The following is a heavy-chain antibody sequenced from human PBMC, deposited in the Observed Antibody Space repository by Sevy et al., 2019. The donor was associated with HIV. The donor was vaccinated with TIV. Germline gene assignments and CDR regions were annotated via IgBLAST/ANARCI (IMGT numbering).Heavy chain of an antibody. V-gene: IGHV3-23*01. Sequence: GGSLRLSCAVSGFNFNIYSMSWVRQAPGKGLEWVSTLSFGCGKINYADSVKGRFIISRDDSKNTLYLQMNSLRAEDTAVYFCAREGCTRPHDYWGQRTLVTVS. CDR2: LSFGCGKI. CDR1: GFNFNIYS. J-gene: IGHJ4*02. CDR3: AREGCTRPHDY. D-gene: IGHD2-8*01.